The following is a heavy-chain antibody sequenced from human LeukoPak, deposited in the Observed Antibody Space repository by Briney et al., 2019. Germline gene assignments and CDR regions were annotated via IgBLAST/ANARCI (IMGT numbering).Heavy chain of an antibody. CDR3: ARVEIAVAGTPFDY. CDR1: GFTVSSTY. J-gene: IGHJ4*02. V-gene: IGHV3-66*01. D-gene: IGHD6-19*01. CDR2: IYSGGST. Sequence: GGSLRLSCAASGFTVSSTYMSCVSQAPGKGLEWVSVIYSGGSTYYADSVKGRFTISRDNSKNTLYLQMNSLRAEDTAVYYCARVEIAVAGTPFDYWGQGTLVTVSS.